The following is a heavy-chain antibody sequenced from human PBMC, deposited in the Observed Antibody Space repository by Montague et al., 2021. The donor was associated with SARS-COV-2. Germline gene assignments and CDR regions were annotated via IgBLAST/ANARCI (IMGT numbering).Heavy chain of an antibody. CDR1: GGSIRTSSYY. Sequence: SETLSLTCTVYGGSIRTSSYYWGRFPQPTGKGPDWIGCLYYSGSTYHNPSLKSRVTISVDTPKNPFSLKLSSVTAAATAVYYCAMRGGALDAFDIWGQGTMVSVSS. J-gene: IGHJ3*02. CDR3: AMRGGALDAFDI. D-gene: IGHD4-17*01. V-gene: IGHV4-39*01. CDR2: LYYSGST.